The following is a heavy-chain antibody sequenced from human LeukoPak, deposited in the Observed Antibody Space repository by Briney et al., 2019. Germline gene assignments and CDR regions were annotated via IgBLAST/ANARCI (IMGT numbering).Heavy chain of an antibody. J-gene: IGHJ4*02. Sequence: GGSLRLSCAASGFTVSSNYMGWVRQAPGKGLEWVSAIYSGGSTYYADSVKGRFTISRDNSKNTLYLQMNSLRAEDTAVYYCARGEVAVPGTSDYWGQGTLVIVSS. CDR3: ARGEVAVPGTSDY. V-gene: IGHV3-53*01. CDR1: GFTVSSNY. CDR2: IYSGGST. D-gene: IGHD6-19*01.